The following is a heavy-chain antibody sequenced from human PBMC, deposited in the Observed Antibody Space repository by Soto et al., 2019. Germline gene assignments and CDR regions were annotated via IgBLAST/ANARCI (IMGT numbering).Heavy chain of an antibody. V-gene: IGHV1-69*12. J-gene: IGHJ5*02. CDR1: GGTFSSYA. CDR2: IIPIFGTA. CDR3: ARGRAYCGGDCYPYNWFDP. D-gene: IGHD2-21*02. Sequence: QVQLVQSGAEVKKPGSSVKVSCKASGGTFSSYAISWVRQAPGQGLEWMGGIIPIFGTANYAQKFQGRVTMTADDSTNTAYMELSSLRSEDTAVYYCARGRAYCGGDCYPYNWFDPWGQGTLVTVSS.